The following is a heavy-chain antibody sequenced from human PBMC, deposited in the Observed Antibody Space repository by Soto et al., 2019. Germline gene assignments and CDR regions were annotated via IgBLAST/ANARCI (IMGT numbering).Heavy chain of an antibody. CDR3: ARGGEPFAY. V-gene: IGHV1-18*01. CDR1: GYTFTSYD. Sequence: QVQLVQSGAEVKKPGASVKVSCKASGYTFTSYDISWVRQAPGQGLEWRGWISTYNGNTNYAQTFQGRVTMPTDTSTSTAYMELRSPRCDDTAVYYCARGGEPFAYWDQGTLVTVSS. J-gene: IGHJ4*02. CDR2: ISTYNGNT.